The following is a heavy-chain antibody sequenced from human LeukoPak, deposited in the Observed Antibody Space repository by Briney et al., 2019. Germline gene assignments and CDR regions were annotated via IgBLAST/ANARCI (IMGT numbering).Heavy chain of an antibody. CDR3: ARDGDGDYVDY. CDR2: INSDGSST. J-gene: IGHJ4*02. Sequence: PGGSLRLSCAASGFTFSSYWMHWVRQAPGKGLVWVSRINSDGSSTRYADAVQGRFTISRDNAKNTLYLQMNSLRAEDTAVYYCARDGDGDYVDYWGQGTRVTVSS. CDR1: GFTFSSYW. V-gene: IGHV3-74*01. D-gene: IGHD2-21*02.